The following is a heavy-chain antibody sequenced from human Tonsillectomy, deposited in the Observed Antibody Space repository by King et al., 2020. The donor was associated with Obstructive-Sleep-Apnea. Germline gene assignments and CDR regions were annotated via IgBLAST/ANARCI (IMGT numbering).Heavy chain of an antibody. CDR2: IYNSGST. Sequence: QVQLQESGPGLVKPSETLSLNCNVSGDSISSHYWSWMRQPPGKGLEWIGYIYNSGSTNYNPSLTNRVTISIDTSINQFSLRLNSVTAADTAVYYCVRHSRSRYVPDYWGQGVLVTVSP. J-gene: IGHJ4*02. CDR1: GDSISSHY. V-gene: IGHV4-59*11. D-gene: IGHD3-10*02. CDR3: VRHSRSRYVPDY.